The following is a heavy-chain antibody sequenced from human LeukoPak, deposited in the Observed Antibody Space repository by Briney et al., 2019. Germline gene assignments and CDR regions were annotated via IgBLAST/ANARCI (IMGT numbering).Heavy chain of an antibody. J-gene: IGHJ6*03. CDR1: GGTFSSYA. CDR3: AGKNCSGGSCYSGAFRARSCYYMDV. V-gene: IGHV1-69*05. D-gene: IGHD2-15*01. CDR2: IIPIFGTA. Sequence: RSSVKVSCKASGGTFSSYAISWVRQAPGQGLEWMGRIIPIFGTANYAQKFQGRVTITTDESTSTAYMELSSLRSEDTAVYYCAGKNCSGGSCYSGAFRARSCYYMDVWGKGTTVTVSS.